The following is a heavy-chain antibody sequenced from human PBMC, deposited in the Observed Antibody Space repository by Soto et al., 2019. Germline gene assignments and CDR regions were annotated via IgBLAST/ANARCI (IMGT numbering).Heavy chain of an antibody. J-gene: IGHJ6*02. Sequence: GGSLRLSCAASGFSLSDNAMNWVRQAPGKGLEWISYIALTSSTIYYADSVKGRFTISRDNAQNSVFLQMNSLRDDDTAVYFCARDIKGAPYYDMDVWGQANKVTVSS. V-gene: IGHV3-48*02. CDR1: GFSLSDNA. CDR3: ARDIKGAPYYDMDV. CDR2: IALTSSTI. D-gene: IGHD3-10*01.